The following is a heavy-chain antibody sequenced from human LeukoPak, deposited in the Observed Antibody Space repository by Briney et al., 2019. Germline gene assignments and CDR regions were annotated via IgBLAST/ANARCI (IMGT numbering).Heavy chain of an antibody. CDR3: TRVGYIDEGIDY. CDR1: GFPFSSCW. D-gene: IGHD5-24*01. CDR2: IKQGGSKK. Sequence: GGSLRLSCVASGFPFSSCWMTWVRQAPGKGLEWVANIKQGGSKKSYVDSVKGRFTISRDNAKNSLYLQMNSLRAEDTAIYYCTRVGYIDEGIDYWGQGTLVTVSS. V-gene: IGHV3-7*04. J-gene: IGHJ4*02.